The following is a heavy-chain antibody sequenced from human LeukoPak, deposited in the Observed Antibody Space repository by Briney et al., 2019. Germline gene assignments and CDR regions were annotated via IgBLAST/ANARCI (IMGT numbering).Heavy chain of an antibody. CDR3: ARERGYYGSGSYYNWFDP. D-gene: IGHD3-10*01. J-gene: IGHJ5*02. CDR2: IYRSGST. CDR1: GGSISSGGYS. V-gene: IGHV4-30-2*01. Sequence: PSETLSLTCGVSGGSISSGGYSWSWIRQPPGKGLEWIGYIYRSGSTYYNPSLKSRVTISVDRSKNQFSLKLSSVTAADTAVYYCARERGYYGSGSYYNWFDPWGQGTLVTVSS.